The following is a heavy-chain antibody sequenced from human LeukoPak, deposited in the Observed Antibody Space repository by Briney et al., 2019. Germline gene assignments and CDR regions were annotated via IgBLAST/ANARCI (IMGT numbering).Heavy chain of an antibody. CDR3: ANDHSADGWPTFEY. J-gene: IGHJ4*02. CDR1: GFGVHTFA. D-gene: IGHD5-24*01. V-gene: IGHV3-23*01. Sequence: GGSLRLSCAVSGFGVHTFAMSWVRQAPGKGLEWLASITKYDGRLYYADSVRGRFTISRDTSQNELYLQMNSLRVDDSAIYYCANDHSADGWPTFEYWGRGTLVTVSS. CDR2: ITKYDGRL.